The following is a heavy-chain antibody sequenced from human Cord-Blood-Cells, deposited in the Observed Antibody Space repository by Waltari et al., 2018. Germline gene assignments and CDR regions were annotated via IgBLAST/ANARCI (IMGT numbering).Heavy chain of an antibody. J-gene: IGHJ4*02. CDR2: IKQDGSEK. CDR3: ARDGSYGDYDY. CDR1: GLTFSSYW. Sequence: EVQLVESGGGLVKPGGSLRLSCAASGLTFSSYWMSWVRQAPGKGLEWVANIKQDGSEKYDVDSVKGRVTISRDNAKNSLYLQMNSLRSEDTAVYYCARDGSYGDYDYWGQGTLVTVSS. V-gene: IGHV3-7*01. D-gene: IGHD4-17*01.